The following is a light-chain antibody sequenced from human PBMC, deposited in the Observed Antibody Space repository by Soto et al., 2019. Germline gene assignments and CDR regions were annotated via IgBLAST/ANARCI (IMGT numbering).Light chain of an antibody. Sequence: QSVLTQPSSTSGTPGQRVTISCSGSSSNIGSNAVHWYQQLPGTAPKLLIYSNNQRPSGVPDRFSGSKSGTSASLAISGLQSEDEADYYCSAWDDSLHGPGFGGGTKLTV. CDR3: SAWDDSLHGPG. V-gene: IGLV1-44*01. CDR1: SSNIGSNA. CDR2: SNN. J-gene: IGLJ2*01.